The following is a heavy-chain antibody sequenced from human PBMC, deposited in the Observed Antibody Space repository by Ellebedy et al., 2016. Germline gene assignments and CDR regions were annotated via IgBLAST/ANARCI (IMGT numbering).Heavy chain of an antibody. CDR2: ISGSGEST. V-gene: IGHV3-23*01. CDR3: ARDQDGPGGAIDY. J-gene: IGHJ4*02. CDR1: GFTLSSYA. Sequence: GGSLRLXXAASGFTLSSYAMTWVRQAPGKGLEWVSTISGSGESTYYADSVKGRFTISRDNAKNTLYLQVDSLGAEDTAVYYCARDQDGPGGAIDYWGQGTLVTVSS.